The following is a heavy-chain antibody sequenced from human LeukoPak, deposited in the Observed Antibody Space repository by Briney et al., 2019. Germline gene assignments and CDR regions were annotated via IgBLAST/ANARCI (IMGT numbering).Heavy chain of an antibody. CDR2: IYPGYYDT. CDR1: GFNFNNYW. J-gene: IGHJ3*01. V-gene: IGHV5-51*01. Sequence: GESLKISCEASGFNFNNYWVGWVRQMPGKGLEWMGIIYPGYYDTRYSPSFQGHVTISVDKSISTAYLQWRSLRASDTAMYFCAGHSFNTVDAFDVWDQGTIVTVSA. D-gene: IGHD2-2*02. CDR3: AGHSFNTVDAFDV.